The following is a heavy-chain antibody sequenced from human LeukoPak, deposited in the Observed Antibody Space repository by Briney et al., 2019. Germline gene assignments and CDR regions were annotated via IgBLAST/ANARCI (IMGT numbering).Heavy chain of an antibody. V-gene: IGHV3-21*01. Sequence: GGSLRLSCAVSGFTFSSYALHWVRQAPGKGLEWASSISSSSSYIYYADSVKGRFTISRDNAKNSLYLQMNSLRAEDTAVYYCARGKTGSYYSRSYYMDVWGKGTTVTISS. CDR2: ISSSSSYI. J-gene: IGHJ6*03. CDR1: GFTFSSYA. CDR3: ARGKTGSYYSRSYYMDV. D-gene: IGHD3-10*01.